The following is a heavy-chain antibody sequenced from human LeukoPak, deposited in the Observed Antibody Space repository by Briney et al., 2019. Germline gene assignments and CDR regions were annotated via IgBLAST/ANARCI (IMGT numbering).Heavy chain of an antibody. D-gene: IGHD1-1*01. Sequence: SETLSLTCTVSGGSISSYYWSWIRQPPGKGLEWIGYIYYGGSTNYNPSLKSRVTISVDTSKNQFSLKLSSVTAADTAVYYCARDGGYNWNDSDYYYYYMDVWGKGTTVTVSS. J-gene: IGHJ6*03. CDR3: ARDGGYNWNDSDYYYYYMDV. CDR2: IYYGGST. V-gene: IGHV4-59*01. CDR1: GGSISSYY.